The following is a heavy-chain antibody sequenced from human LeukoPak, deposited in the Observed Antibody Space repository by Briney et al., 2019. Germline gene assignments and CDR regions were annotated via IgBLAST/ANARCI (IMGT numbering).Heavy chain of an antibody. Sequence: ASVKVSCKASGYTFTGYYMHWVRQAPGQGLEWMGWINPNSGGTNYAQKFQGRVIMTRDTSISTANMELSRLRSDDTAVYYCARASSGYYSSASDIWGQGTMVTVSS. V-gene: IGHV1-2*02. CDR1: GYTFTGYY. CDR2: INPNSGGT. D-gene: IGHD3-22*01. J-gene: IGHJ3*02. CDR3: ARASSGYYSSASDI.